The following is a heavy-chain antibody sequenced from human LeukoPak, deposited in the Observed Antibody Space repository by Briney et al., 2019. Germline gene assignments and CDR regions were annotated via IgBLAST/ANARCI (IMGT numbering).Heavy chain of an antibody. CDR2: ISAYNGNT. CDR1: GYTFTSYG. J-gene: IGHJ6*02. CDR3: ASEQLLWFGESSYGMDV. Sequence: ASVKVSCKASGYTFTSYGISWVRQAPGQGLEWMGWISAYNGNTNYAQKLQGRVTMTTDTSTSTAYMELRSLRSDDTAVYYCASEQLLWFGESSYGMDVWGQGTTVTVSS. V-gene: IGHV1-18*01. D-gene: IGHD3-10*01.